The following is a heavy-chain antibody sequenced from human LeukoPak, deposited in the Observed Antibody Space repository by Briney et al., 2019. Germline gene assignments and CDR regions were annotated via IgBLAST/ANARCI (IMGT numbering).Heavy chain of an antibody. V-gene: IGHV4-59*08. CDR2: ISYGGST. Sequence: PSETLSLTCTVSGGAISSHHWSWIRQPPGKGLEWIGSISYGGSTTYNPSLKGRVTISVDTSKNQFPLMLSSVSAADTAVYYCARRYCSGGSCYSAFDYWGQGTLVAVSS. D-gene: IGHD2-15*01. CDR3: ARRYCSGGSCYSAFDY. CDR1: GGAISSHH. J-gene: IGHJ4*02.